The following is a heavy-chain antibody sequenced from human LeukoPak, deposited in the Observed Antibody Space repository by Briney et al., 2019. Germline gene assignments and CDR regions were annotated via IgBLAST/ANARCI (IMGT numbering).Heavy chain of an antibody. CDR2: IYYSGST. V-gene: IGHV4-59*08. D-gene: IGHD1-7*01. Sequence: PSETLSLTCTVSGGSISSYYWSWIRQPPGKGLEWIGYIYYSGSTNYNPSLKSRVTISVDTSKNQFSLKLSSVTAADTAVYYCARHRIVGTTQTYYYYGMDVWGRGTTVTVSS. CDR1: GGSISSYY. J-gene: IGHJ6*02. CDR3: ARHRIVGTTQTYYYYGMDV.